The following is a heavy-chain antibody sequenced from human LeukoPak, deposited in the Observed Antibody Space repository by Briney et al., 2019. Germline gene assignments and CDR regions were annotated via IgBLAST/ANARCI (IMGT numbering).Heavy chain of an antibody. V-gene: IGHV4-39*01. CDR2: IYYTGGRT. J-gene: IGHJ4*02. CDR1: GGSINSDTYY. CDR3: ARGPRTSFLHG. Sequence: SPSETLSLTCTVSGGSINSDTYYWVWIRQPPGKGLEWIGSIYYTGGRTFYNPSLKSRVTMSVDTSKNQFSLKLSSVTAADTAVYYCARGPRTSFLHGWGQGTLVTVSS. D-gene: IGHD3-16*02.